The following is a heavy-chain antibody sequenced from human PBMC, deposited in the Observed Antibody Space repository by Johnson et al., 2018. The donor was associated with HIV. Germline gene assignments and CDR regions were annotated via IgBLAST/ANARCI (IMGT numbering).Heavy chain of an antibody. V-gene: IGHV3-23*04. CDR1: GFTFTNFW. J-gene: IGHJ3*02. CDR3: ARDEGIAATGAFDI. Sequence: VQLVESGGGLVQPGGSLRLSCAASGFTFTNFWMSWVHQAPGKGLEWVSAICGSGGRTDYADSVNGRFTISRDTSKNTLYLQRNSLSAEDTAVDYCARDEGIAATGAFDIGGKGQWSPSLQ. CDR2: ICGSGGRT. D-gene: IGHD6-13*01.